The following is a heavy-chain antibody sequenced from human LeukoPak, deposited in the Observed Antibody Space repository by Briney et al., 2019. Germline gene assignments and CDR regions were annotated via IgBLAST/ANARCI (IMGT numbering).Heavy chain of an antibody. Sequence: PSETLSLTCAVYGGSFSGYYWSWIRRPPGKGLEWSGEINHSGSTNYNPSLKSRVTISVDTSKNQFSLKLSSVTAADTAVYYCARGPPLGMRYYYYGMDVWGQGTTVTVSS. V-gene: IGHV4-34*01. CDR3: ARGPPLGMRYYYYGMDV. CDR1: GGSFSGYY. J-gene: IGHJ6*02. CDR2: INHSGST. D-gene: IGHD3-16*02.